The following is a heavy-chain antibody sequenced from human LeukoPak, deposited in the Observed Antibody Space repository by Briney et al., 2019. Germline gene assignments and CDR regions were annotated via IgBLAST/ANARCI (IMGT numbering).Heavy chain of an antibody. CDR1: GFTFSSYA. CDR2: INHSGST. Sequence: GSLRLSCAASGFTFSSYAMSWVRQAPGKGLEWIGEINHSGSTNYNPSLKSRVTISVDTSKNQFSLKLSSVTAADTAVYYCARVRYRLAETYIDYWGQGTLVTVSS. V-gene: IGHV4-34*01. D-gene: IGHD3-16*01. J-gene: IGHJ4*02. CDR3: ARVRYRLAETYIDY.